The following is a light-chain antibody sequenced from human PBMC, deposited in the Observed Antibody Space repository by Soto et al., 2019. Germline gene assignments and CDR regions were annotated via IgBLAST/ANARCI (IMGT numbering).Light chain of an antibody. Sequence: ELVLTQSPATLSLSPGDRATLSCRASQSVSSYLAWYQQKPGQAPRLLIYDASNRATGIPARFSGSGSGTDFTLTISSLEPEDFAVYYCQQRSFWITFGQGTRLEIK. CDR1: QSVSSY. CDR2: DAS. V-gene: IGKV3-11*01. CDR3: QQRSFWIT. J-gene: IGKJ5*01.